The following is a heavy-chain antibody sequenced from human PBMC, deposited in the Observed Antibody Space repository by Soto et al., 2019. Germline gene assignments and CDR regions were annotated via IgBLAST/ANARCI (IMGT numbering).Heavy chain of an antibody. CDR1: GGSISNSGGYY. J-gene: IGHJ4*02. D-gene: IGHD3-10*01. CDR3: ARYDSGALDY. Sequence: PSETLSLTCTVSGGSISNSGGYYWSWIRQHPGKGLEWIGYIYYSGNAYYSPSLKSRVTISVDTSENQFSLKLSSVTAADTAVYYCARYDSGALDYWGQGTLVTVSS. V-gene: IGHV4-31*03. CDR2: IYYSGNA.